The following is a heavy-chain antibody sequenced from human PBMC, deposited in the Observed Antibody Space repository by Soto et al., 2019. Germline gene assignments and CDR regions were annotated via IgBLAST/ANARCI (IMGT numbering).Heavy chain of an antibody. Sequence: ASVKVSCKASGYTFTTYVMHWVRQAPGQRLEWMGWINTGNDNTKYSQKFQGRVTITRDTSASTVHMELSSLSSEDTAVYYCARVGHYYYGMDVWGQGTTVTVSS. J-gene: IGHJ6*02. CDR1: GYTFTTYV. CDR2: INTGNDNT. CDR3: ARVGHYYYGMDV. D-gene: IGHD3-10*01. V-gene: IGHV1-3*04.